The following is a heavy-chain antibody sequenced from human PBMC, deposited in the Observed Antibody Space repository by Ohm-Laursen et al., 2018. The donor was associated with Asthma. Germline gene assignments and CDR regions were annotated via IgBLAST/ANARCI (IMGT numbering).Heavy chain of an antibody. J-gene: IGHJ4*02. V-gene: IGHV3-23*01. Sequence: SLRLSCAASGFTFSSYTMSWVRQAPGKGLEWLSIVSGLGSGAHTYYADSVKGRFTISRDNAKNSLYLQMNSLRAEDTAVYYCAKRFSDYGDYVGPGWGQGTLVTVSS. D-gene: IGHD4-17*01. CDR2: VSGLGSGAHT. CDR3: AKRFSDYGDYVGPG. CDR1: GFTFSSYT.